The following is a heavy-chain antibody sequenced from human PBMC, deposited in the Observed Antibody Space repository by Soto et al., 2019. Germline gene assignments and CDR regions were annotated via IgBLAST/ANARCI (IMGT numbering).Heavy chain of an antibody. D-gene: IGHD2-15*01. Sequence: EMQLVESGGGLVKPGESLTLSCTAYGFSVPGFSMNWIRQAPGKGLEWVSSISSNRKYIYYAPSLQGRFTTSIDDATNSLILQMHSLTVDDTAVYYCARGAVLFSSAYQNWFDPWGQGTLVTVSS. CDR2: ISSNRKYI. CDR3: ARGAVLFSSAYQNWFDP. V-gene: IGHV3-21*01. CDR1: GFSVPGFS. J-gene: IGHJ5*02.